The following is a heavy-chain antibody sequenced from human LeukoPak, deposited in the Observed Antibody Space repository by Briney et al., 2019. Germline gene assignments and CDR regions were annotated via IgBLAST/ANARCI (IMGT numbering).Heavy chain of an antibody. J-gene: IGHJ2*01. Sequence: SETLSLTCTVSVGSLTSYYWSWIRQPPGKGLEWIGYIYYRGNTNYNPSLKSRVTISVDTYKKQFSLKMSSVTAADTAVYYCARGKDGYTMDSDLCGRGTLVTVSS. CDR1: VGSLTSYY. CDR3: ARGKDGYTMDSDL. V-gene: IGHV4-59*01. CDR2: IYYRGNT. D-gene: IGHD5-24*01.